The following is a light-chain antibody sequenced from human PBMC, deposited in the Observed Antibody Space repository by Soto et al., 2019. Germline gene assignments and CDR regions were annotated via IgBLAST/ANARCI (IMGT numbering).Light chain of an antibody. Sequence: DIQVTQSPSTVSASVGDRVTITCRASQDIAAYLAWYQHTPGRAPELLIHAASSLQSGVPSRFSGSGSGTDFTLTINSLQPEDFATYYCQQAYSFPITFGQGTRLEIK. CDR3: QQAYSFPIT. CDR1: QDIAAY. V-gene: IGKV1D-12*01. J-gene: IGKJ5*01. CDR2: AAS.